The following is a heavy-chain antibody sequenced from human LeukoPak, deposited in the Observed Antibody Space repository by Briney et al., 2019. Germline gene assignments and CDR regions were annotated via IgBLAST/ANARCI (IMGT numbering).Heavy chain of an antibody. CDR3: ARQGLTGRQGYFDL. Sequence: SETLSLTCAVYGGSFSGYYWSWIRQPPGKGLEWIGEINHSGSTNYNPSLKSRVTISVDTSKNQFSLKLSSVTAADTAVYYCARQGLTGRQGYFDLWGRGTLVTVSS. CDR1: GGSFSGYY. J-gene: IGHJ2*01. CDR2: INHSGST. D-gene: IGHD7-27*01. V-gene: IGHV4-34*01.